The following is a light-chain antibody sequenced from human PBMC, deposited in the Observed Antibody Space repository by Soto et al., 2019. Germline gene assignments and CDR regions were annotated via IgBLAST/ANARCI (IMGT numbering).Light chain of an antibody. CDR1: QSISTW. Sequence: DVQMTQSPSALSASVGERVTITCRAGQSISTWLAWYQQKPGKAPNLLISKASALQGGVPSRFSGSGSGTEFTLTISSLQPDDSATYYCQQYNIYSPLTSGGGTKVEIK. J-gene: IGKJ4*01. V-gene: IGKV1-5*03. CDR3: QQYNIYSPLT. CDR2: KAS.